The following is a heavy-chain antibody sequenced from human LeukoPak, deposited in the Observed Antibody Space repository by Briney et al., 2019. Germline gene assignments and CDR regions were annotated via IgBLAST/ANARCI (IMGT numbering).Heavy chain of an antibody. J-gene: IGHJ5*02. CDR2: INNSGST. CDR1: GGSFSGYY. V-gene: IGHV4-34*01. D-gene: IGHD3-22*01. Sequence: SETLSLTCAVYGGSFSGYYWSWLRQPPGKGLDWVGGINNSGSTNYYPSCKSRVTITVDKTKNKLYLMLLSVTAADTAVYYCVRAETVRSMRVVARRGRLCDPWGEGTLVTVSS. CDR3: VRAETVRSMRVVARRGRLCDP.